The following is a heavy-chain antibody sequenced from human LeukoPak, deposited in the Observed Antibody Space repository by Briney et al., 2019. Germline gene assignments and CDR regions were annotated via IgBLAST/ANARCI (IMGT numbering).Heavy chain of an antibody. CDR2: INPSGGST. Sequence: ASVKVSCKASGYTFTSYYMHWVRQAPGQGLEWMGIINPSGGSTSYAQKFQGRVTMTRDTSTSTVYMELSSLRSEDTAVYYCARVSCSGGSYPRGPFDPWGQGTLVTVSS. J-gene: IGHJ5*02. V-gene: IGHV1-46*01. CDR1: GYTFTSYY. D-gene: IGHD2-15*01. CDR3: ARVSCSGGSYPRGPFDP.